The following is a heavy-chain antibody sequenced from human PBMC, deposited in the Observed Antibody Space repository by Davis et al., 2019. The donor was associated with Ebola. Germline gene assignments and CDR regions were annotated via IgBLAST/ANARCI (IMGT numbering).Heavy chain of an antibody. D-gene: IGHD2-2*01. J-gene: IGHJ4*02. CDR2: ISFDGHTK. CDR1: GFTFSSYA. Sequence: GGSLRLSCAASGFTFSSYAIHWVRQAPGKGLEWLAVISFDGHTKYYADSLKGRFTISRDNSKNTLYLQMNSLRADDTAVYYCARGGYDWGQGTLVTVSS. V-gene: IGHV3-30-3*01. CDR3: ARGGYD.